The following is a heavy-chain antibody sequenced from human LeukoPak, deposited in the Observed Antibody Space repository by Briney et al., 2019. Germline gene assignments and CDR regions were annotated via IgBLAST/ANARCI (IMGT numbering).Heavy chain of an antibody. D-gene: IGHD3-22*01. CDR2: ISAYNGNT. CDR1: GYTFTSYG. CDR3: ARLSTDSSGYYYVWWFDP. J-gene: IGHJ5*02. Sequence: ASVKVSCKASGYTFTSYGISWVRQAPGQGLEWMGWISAYNGNTNYAQKLQGRVTMTTDTSTSTAYMELRSLRSDDTAVYYCARLSTDSSGYYYVWWFDPWGQETLVTVSS. V-gene: IGHV1-18*01.